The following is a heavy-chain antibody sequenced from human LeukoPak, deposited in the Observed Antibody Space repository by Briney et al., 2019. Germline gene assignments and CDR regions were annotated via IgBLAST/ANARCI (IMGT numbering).Heavy chain of an antibody. D-gene: IGHD2-15*01. CDR1: GFTFSTYT. V-gene: IGHV3-7*01. Sequence: PGGSLRLSFAASGFTFSTYTMSWVRQAPGKGLEWVANIKQDGSEKYYVDSVKGRFTISRDNAKNSLYLQMNSLRAEDTAVYYCAREADKLGYCSGGSCYSGYYYYYYMDVWGKGTTVTVSS. CDR3: AREADKLGYCSGGSCYSGYYYYYYMDV. J-gene: IGHJ6*03. CDR2: IKQDGSEK.